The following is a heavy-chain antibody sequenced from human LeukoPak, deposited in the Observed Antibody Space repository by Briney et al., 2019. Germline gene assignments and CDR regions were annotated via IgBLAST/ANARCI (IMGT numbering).Heavy chain of an antibody. V-gene: IGHV1-69*04. Sequence: GASVKVSCKASGGTFSSYAISWVRQAPGQGLEWMGRIIPILGIANYAQKFQGRVTITADKSTSTAYMELSSLRSEDTAVYYCARAAPYYYDSSGYFDNWGQGTLVTVSS. CDR3: ARAAPYYYDSSGYFDN. J-gene: IGHJ4*02. CDR1: GGTFSSYA. CDR2: IIPILGIA. D-gene: IGHD3-22*01.